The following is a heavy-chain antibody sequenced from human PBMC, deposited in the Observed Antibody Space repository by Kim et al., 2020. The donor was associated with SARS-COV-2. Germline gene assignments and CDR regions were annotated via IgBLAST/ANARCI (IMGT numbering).Heavy chain of an antibody. CDR2: INSDGSST. CDR3: ARVPGDYGDYLRGREGYYYYGMDV. D-gene: IGHD4-17*01. Sequence: GGSLRLSCAASGFTFSSYWMHWVRQAPGKGLVWVSRINSDGSSTSYADSVKGRFTISRDNSKNTLYLQMNSLRAEDTALYYCARVPGDYGDYLRGREGYYYYGMDVWGQGTTVTVSS. CDR1: GFTFSSYW. J-gene: IGHJ6*02. V-gene: IGHV3-74*01.